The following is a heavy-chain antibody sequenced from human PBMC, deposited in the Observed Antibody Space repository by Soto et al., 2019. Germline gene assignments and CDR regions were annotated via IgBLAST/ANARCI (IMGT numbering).Heavy chain of an antibody. J-gene: IGHJ4*02. CDR3: ARAVAVPADFDF. V-gene: IGHV1-18*01. CDR2: ISAYNGNT. Sequence: ASVKVSCKASGYTFTSYGISWVRQAPGQGLEWMGWISAYNGNTNYAQKLQDRVTMIRDTSTSTAYMELSSLRSEDTAVYYCARAVAVPADFDFWGQGTLVTSPQ. CDR1: GYTFTSYG. D-gene: IGHD6-19*01.